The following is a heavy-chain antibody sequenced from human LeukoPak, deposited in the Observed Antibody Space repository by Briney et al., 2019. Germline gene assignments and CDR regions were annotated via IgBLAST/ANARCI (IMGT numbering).Heavy chain of an antibody. CDR1: GCSISSYY. D-gene: IGHD2/OR15-2a*01. Sequence: SETLPLTCTVSGCSISSYYWSWIRQPPGKGLEWIGYIYYSGSTNFNPSLKSRVTISVDTSKNHFALKLSSVTAADTALYYCARGFTLFDPWGQGTLVTVSS. CDR3: ARGFTLFDP. V-gene: IGHV4-59*01. CDR2: IYYSGST. J-gene: IGHJ5*02.